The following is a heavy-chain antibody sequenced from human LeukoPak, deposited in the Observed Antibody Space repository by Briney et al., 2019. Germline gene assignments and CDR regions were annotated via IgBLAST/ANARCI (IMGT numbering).Heavy chain of an antibody. CDR1: GGSISSSSYY. CDR2: IYYSGST. J-gene: IGHJ5*02. V-gene: IGHV4-39*01. D-gene: IGHD1-1*01. Sequence: PSETLSLTCTVSGGSISSSSYYWGWIRQPPGKGLEWIGTIYYSGSTYYNPSLKSRVTISVDTSKNQFSLKLSSVTAADTAVYYCARPVPSRLGWFDPWGQGTLVTVSS. CDR3: ARPVPSRLGWFDP.